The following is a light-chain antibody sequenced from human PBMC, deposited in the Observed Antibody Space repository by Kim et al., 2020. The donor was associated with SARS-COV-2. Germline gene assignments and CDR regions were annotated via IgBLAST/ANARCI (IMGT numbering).Light chain of an antibody. Sequence: SPGERATLTWRASQSVSSYLAWYQRKPGQAPRLLIYDASNRATGIPARFSGSGSGTDFTLTISSLEPEDFAVYYCQQRSNWPGITFGQGTRLEIK. V-gene: IGKV3-11*01. J-gene: IGKJ5*01. CDR3: QQRSNWPGIT. CDR2: DAS. CDR1: QSVSSY.